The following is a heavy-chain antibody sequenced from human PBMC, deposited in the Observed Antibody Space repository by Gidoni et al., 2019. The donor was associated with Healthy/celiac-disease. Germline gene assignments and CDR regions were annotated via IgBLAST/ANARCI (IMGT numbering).Heavy chain of an antibody. CDR1: GFTFSDYY. D-gene: IGHD2-15*01. V-gene: IGHV3-11*01. CDR2: ISSSGSTI. CDR3: ARDFSKDILPGAFDI. Sequence: QVQLVESGGGLVKPGGSLRLSCASSGFTFSDYYMSWIRQAPGKGLGWVSYISSSGSTIYYADSVKGRFIISRDNAKNSLYLQMNSLRAEDTAVYYCARDFSKDILPGAFDIWGQGTMVTVSS. J-gene: IGHJ3*02.